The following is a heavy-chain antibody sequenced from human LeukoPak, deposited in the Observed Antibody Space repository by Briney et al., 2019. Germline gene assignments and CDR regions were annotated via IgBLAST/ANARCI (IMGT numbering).Heavy chain of an antibody. V-gene: IGHV3-7*01. CDR3: ARDLGYSSGPNY. J-gene: IGHJ4*02. CDR2: IKQDGSET. Sequence: GGSLRLSCAASGFTFTNNFMSWVRQVPGNGLEWVANIKQDGSETTYADSVRGRFTIFRDNAKDSVYLQMNSLRAEDTAVYYCARDLGYSSGPNYWGQGTRVTVSS. D-gene: IGHD6-19*01. CDR1: GFTFTNNF.